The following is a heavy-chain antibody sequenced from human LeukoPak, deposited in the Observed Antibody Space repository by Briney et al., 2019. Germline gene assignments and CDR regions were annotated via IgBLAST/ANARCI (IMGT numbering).Heavy chain of an antibody. CDR1: GFTFSSYS. Sequence: GGSLRLSCAASGFTFSSYSMNWVRQAPGKGLEWVSSISSSSSYIYYADSVKGRFTISRDNAKNSLYLQMNSLRAEDTAVYYCAREDIAAAQTVPDYYYYYMDVWGKGTTVTVSS. CDR3: AREDIAAAQTVPDYYYYYMDV. J-gene: IGHJ6*03. V-gene: IGHV3-21*01. CDR2: ISSSSSYI. D-gene: IGHD6-13*01.